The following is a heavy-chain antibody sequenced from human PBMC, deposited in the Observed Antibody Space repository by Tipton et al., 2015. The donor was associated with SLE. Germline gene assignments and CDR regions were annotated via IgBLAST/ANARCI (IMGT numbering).Heavy chain of an antibody. J-gene: IGHJ4*02. CDR1: GSTFSNYD. CDR3: VQGGWLDY. CDR2: FYNTGET. Sequence: SLRLSCEASGSTFSNYDMAWVRQAPGKGLQWVSVFYNTGETYYEDSVKGRFTISRDNSKNTLYLQMNSLRAEDTAVYYCVQGGWLDYWGQGTLVTVSS. V-gene: IGHV3-23*03. D-gene: IGHD6-19*01.